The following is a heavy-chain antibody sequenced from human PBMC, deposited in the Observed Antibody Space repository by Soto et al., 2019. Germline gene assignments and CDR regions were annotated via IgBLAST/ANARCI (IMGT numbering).Heavy chain of an antibody. J-gene: IGHJ4*02. CDR3: ARPLEAAGTYGFDY. V-gene: IGHV3-33*01. CDR2: IWYDGSNK. CDR1: GFTFSSYG. D-gene: IGHD6-13*01. Sequence: QVQLVESGGGVVQPGRSLRLSCAASGFTFSSYGMHWVRQAPGKGLEWVAVIWYDGSNKYYADSVKGRFTISRDNSKNTLYLQMNSLRAEDTAVYYCARPLEAAGTYGFDYWGQGTLVTVSS.